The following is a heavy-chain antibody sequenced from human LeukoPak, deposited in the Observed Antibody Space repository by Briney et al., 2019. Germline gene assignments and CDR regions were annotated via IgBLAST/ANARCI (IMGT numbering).Heavy chain of an antibody. D-gene: IGHD3-3*01. V-gene: IGHV1-46*01. CDR1: GYTFTSYY. CDR2: INPSGGST. CDR3: ARMQSYGYGVFGVVIQYNWFDP. Sequence: ASVKVSCKASGYTFTSYYMHWVRQAPGQGLEWMGIINPSGGSTSYAQKFQGRVTMTRDMSTSTVYMELSSLRSEDTAVYYCARMQSYGYGVFGVVIQYNWFDPWGQGTLVTVSS. J-gene: IGHJ5*02.